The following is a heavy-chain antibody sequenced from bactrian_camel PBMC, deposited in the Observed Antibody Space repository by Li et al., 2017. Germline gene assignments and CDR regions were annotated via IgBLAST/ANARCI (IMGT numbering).Heavy chain of an antibody. V-gene: IGHV3-2*01. CDR1: GFTFSSYY. Sequence: VQLVESGGGSVQPGGSLRLSCAASGFTFSSYYMSWVRQAPGKGLEWVSSIYADGRKTFYADSVKGRSTISRDNANKLVHQQMNSLKSDDTGLYFCVTGNGAYWGQGTQVTVS. D-gene: IGHD7*01. J-gene: IGHJ4*01. CDR2: IYADGRKT. CDR3: VTGNGAY.